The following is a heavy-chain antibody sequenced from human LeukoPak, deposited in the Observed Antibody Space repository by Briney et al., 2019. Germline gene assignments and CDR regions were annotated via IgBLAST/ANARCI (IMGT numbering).Heavy chain of an antibody. Sequence: SVKVSCKASGGTFRRFTISWVRQAPGQGFEWMGGITPIFGTANFAQKFQGRVSITADESTSTAFMELSSLRSEDTAVYYCAREWGLESSGYYYAYWGQGTLVTVSS. V-gene: IGHV1-69*13. CDR3: AREWGLESSGYYYAY. J-gene: IGHJ4*02. CDR2: ITPIFGTA. D-gene: IGHD3-22*01. CDR1: GGTFRRFT.